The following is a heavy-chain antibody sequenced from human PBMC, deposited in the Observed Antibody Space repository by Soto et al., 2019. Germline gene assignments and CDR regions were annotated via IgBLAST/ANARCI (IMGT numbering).Heavy chain of an antibody. CDR3: TRDASRDSSARGWFDP. V-gene: IGHV3-21*01. J-gene: IGHJ5*02. Sequence: PWGSLRLSCSASVFTFRRFTMNWFRQAPGKGLEWVSTISSNSAYIYYTDALRGRFTISRDNAKNSLHLQMNSLRAEDTAVYYCTRDASRDSSARGWFDPWGPGTLVTVSS. D-gene: IGHD6-13*01. CDR2: ISSNSAYI. CDR1: VFTFRRFT.